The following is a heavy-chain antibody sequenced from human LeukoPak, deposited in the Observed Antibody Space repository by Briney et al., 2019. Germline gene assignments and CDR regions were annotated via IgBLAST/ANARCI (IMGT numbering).Heavy chain of an antibody. CDR1: GYSISSGYY. CDR2: IYHSGST. CDR3: ARESPYQAFDI. J-gene: IGHJ3*02. Sequence: SETLSLTCTVSGYSISSGYYWGWIRQPPGKGLEWIGSIYHSGSTYYNPSLKSRVTISVDTSKNQFSLKLSSVTAADTAVYYCARESPYQAFDIWGQGTMVTVSS. D-gene: IGHD2-2*01. V-gene: IGHV4-38-2*02.